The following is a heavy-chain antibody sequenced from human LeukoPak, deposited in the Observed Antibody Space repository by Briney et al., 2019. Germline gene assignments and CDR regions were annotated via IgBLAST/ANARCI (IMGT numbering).Heavy chain of an antibody. CDR1: GYTFTSYG. CDR2: ISAYNGNT. D-gene: IGHD5-24*01. Sequence: ASVKVSCKASGYTFTSYGISWVRQAPGQGLEWMGWISAYNGNTNYAQKLQGRVTMTTDTSTSTAYMELRSLRSDDTAVYYCARGTRRDGYNSRAAAFDIWGQGTMVTVSS. V-gene: IGHV1-18*01. J-gene: IGHJ3*02. CDR3: ARGTRRDGYNSRAAAFDI.